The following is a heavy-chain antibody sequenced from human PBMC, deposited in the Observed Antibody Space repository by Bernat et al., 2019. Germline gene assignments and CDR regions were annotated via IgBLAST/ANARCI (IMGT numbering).Heavy chain of an antibody. CDR3: ASDRSGKGRYYYGSGSPNFDY. D-gene: IGHD3-10*01. J-gene: IGHJ4*02. Sequence: EVQLVESGGGLVQPGGSLRLSCAASGFTFSSYSMNWVRQAPGKGLEWVSYISSSSSTIYYADSVKGRFTISRDNAKNSLYLQMNSLRAEDTAVYYCASDRSGKGRYYYGSGSPNFDYWGQGTLVTVSS. CDR2: ISSSSSTI. CDR1: GFTFSSYS. V-gene: IGHV3-48*01.